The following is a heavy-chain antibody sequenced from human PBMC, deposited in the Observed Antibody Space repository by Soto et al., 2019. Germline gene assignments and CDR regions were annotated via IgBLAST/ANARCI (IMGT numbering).Heavy chain of an antibody. CDR1: GFTFSTYW. Sequence: GGSLRLSCAASGFTFSTYWMHWVRQAPGKGLQWVSGINSDGSDTRNADSVKGRFTISRDIGKNMLYLQMNSLRVEDTAVYYCARDTRATIVLFDYWAQGTLVTVSS. J-gene: IGHJ4*02. CDR2: INSDGSDT. D-gene: IGHD5-12*01. CDR3: ARDTRATIVLFDY. V-gene: IGHV3-74*01.